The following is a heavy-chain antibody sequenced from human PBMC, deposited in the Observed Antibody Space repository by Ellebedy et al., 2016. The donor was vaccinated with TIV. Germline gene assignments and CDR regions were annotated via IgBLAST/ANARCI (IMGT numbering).Heavy chain of an antibody. CDR3: ARGAPYTTWHLDL. J-gene: IGHJ5*02. V-gene: IGHV3-74*01. D-gene: IGHD1-1*01. Sequence: GESLKISCTASGFTFSAYWMHWVRQVPGKGLVWISLIIGDESATNYADSVKGRFTVSRDNTKKTLYLQMNSLRGDDTALYYCARGAPYTTWHLDLWGQGTLVTVSS. CDR1: GFTFSAYW. CDR2: IIGDESAT.